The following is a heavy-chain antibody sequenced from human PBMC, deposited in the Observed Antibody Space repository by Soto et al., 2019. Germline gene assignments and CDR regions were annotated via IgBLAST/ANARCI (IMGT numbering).Heavy chain of an antibody. CDR1: GDSITSGSYY. V-gene: IGHV4-39*01. D-gene: IGHD1-26*01. J-gene: IGHJ4*02. CDR2: IYYSGST. CDR3: ARHSGSYYAAY. Sequence: QLQLQESGPGLVKPSETLSLTCTDSGDSITSGSYYWGWIRQPPGKGLEWIGSIYYSGSTYYNPSLKSRVIISVDTSKNQFSLRLTSVTASDTAVYYCARHSGSYYAAYWGQGTLVTVSS.